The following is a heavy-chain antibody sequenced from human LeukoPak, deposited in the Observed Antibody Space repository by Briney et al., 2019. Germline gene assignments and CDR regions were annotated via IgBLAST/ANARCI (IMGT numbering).Heavy chain of an antibody. CDR3: ARSRAGRFDY. J-gene: IGHJ4*02. CDR2: IYTSGST. Sequence: KASETLSLTCTVSGGSISSGSYYWSWIRQPAGKGLEWIGRIYTSGSTYYNPSLKSRVTISVDTSKNQFSLKLSSVTAADTAVYYCARSRAGRFDYWGQGTLVTVSS. CDR1: GGSISSGSYY. V-gene: IGHV4-61*02.